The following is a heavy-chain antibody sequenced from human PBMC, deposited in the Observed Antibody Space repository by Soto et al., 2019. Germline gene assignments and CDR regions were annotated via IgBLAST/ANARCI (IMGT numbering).Heavy chain of an antibody. CDR2: MNPNSGNT. CDR1: GYTFTSYD. CDR3: ARVKGRAFGVVTHFDY. V-gene: IGHV1-8*01. J-gene: IGHJ4*02. D-gene: IGHD3-3*01. Sequence: QVQLVQSGAEVKKPGASVKVSCKASGYTFTSYDINWVRQATGQGLEWMGWMNPNSGNTGYAQKFQGRVTMTRNTSLSTAYMELSSLRSEDTAVYYCARVKGRAFGVVTHFDYWGQGTLVTVSS.